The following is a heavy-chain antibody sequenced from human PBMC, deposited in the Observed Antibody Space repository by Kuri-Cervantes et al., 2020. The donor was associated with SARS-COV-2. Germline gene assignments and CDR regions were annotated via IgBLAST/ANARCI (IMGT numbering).Heavy chain of an antibody. D-gene: IGHD6-13*01. J-gene: IGHJ6*02. CDR1: GGSFSGYY. Sequence: ESLKISCAVYGGSFSGYYWSWIRQPPGKGLEWIGEINHSGSTNYNPSLKSRVTISVDTSKNQFSLKLSSVTAADTAVYYCARCLGSAAAPSYYYGMDVWGQGTTVTVSS. CDR2: INHSGST. V-gene: IGHV4-34*01. CDR3: ARCLGSAAAPSYYYGMDV.